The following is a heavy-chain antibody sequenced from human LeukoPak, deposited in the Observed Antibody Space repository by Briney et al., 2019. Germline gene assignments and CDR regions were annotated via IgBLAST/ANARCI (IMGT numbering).Heavy chain of an antibody. CDR2: ISYDGSNK. D-gene: IGHD3-10*01. V-gene: IGHV3-30-3*01. CDR1: GFSFSSYA. CDR3: AARSGKNGGAFDI. Sequence: GGSLRLSCAASGFSFSSYAMHWVRQAPGKGLEWVAVISYDGSNKYYADSVKGRFTISRDNAKNSLYLQMNSLRAEDTAVYYCAARSGKNGGAFDIWGQGTMVTVSS. J-gene: IGHJ3*02.